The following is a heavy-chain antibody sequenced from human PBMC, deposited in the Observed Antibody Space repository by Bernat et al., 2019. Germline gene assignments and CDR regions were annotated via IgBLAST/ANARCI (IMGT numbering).Heavy chain of an antibody. CDR2: IYWDDDK. CDR3: THNRHWVQRQQPVYIDY. J-gene: IGHJ4*02. CDR1: GFSLSTSGVG. Sequence: QITLKESGPTLVKPTQTLTLTCTFSGFSLSTSGVGVGWIRQPPGKALEWLALIYWDDDKRYSPSLKSRLTITKDTSKNQVVLTRTNMDPVDTATYYCTHNRHWVQRQQPVYIDYWGQGTLVTVS. V-gene: IGHV2-5*02. D-gene: IGHD6-13*01.